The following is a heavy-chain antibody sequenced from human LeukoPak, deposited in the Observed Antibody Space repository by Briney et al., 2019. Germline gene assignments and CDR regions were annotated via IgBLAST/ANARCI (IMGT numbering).Heavy chain of an antibody. CDR2: ITGSSSTV. D-gene: IGHD6-19*01. CDR1: RFTFSNYN. V-gene: IGHV3-48*01. Sequence: GGSLRLSCAASRFTFSNYNMHWVRQAPGKGLEWISYITGSSSTVYYADSVKGRFTISRDNAKSSLYLQMSSLRAEDTAVYYCAREPTYTNSWYTCDYWGQGTLVTVSS. CDR3: AREPTYTNSWYTCDY. J-gene: IGHJ4*02.